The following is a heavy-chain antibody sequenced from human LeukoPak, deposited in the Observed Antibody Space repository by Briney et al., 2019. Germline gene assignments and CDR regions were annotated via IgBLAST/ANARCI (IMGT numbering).Heavy chain of an antibody. V-gene: IGHV1-18*01. CDR2: ISAYNGNT. CDR1: GYTFTSYG. J-gene: IGHJ6*02. D-gene: IGHD3-3*01. Sequence: ASVKVSCKASGYTFTSYGISWVRQAPGQGLEWMGWISAYNGNTNYAQKLQGRVTMTRNTSISTAYMELSSLRSEDTAVYYCARGDFWSGYYTGMDVWGQGTTVTVSS. CDR3: ARGDFWSGYYTGMDV.